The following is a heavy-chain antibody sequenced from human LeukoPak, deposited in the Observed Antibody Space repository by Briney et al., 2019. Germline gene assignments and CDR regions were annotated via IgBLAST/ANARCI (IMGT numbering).Heavy chain of an antibody. J-gene: IGHJ4*02. D-gene: IGHD2-21*01. CDR3: ARVACYGGDCYDY. CDR1: GGTFSSYA. CDR2: IIPIFGTA. Sequence: SVKVSCKASGGTFSSYAISWVRQAPGQGLEWMGGIIPIFGTANYAQKFQGRVTITADESTSTAYMELSSLRSEDTAVYYCARVACYGGDCYDYWGQGTLVTVSS. V-gene: IGHV1-69*01.